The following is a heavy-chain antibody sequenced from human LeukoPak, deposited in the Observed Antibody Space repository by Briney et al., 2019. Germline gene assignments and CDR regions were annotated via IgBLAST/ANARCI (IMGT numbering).Heavy chain of an antibody. CDR1: GGSFSGHY. CDR2: IHHGGTT. CDR3: ARDTSMTTYNYFDP. J-gene: IGHJ5*02. Sequence: SETLSLTCAVSGGSFSGHYWSWIRQPPGKGLEWIGEIHHGGTTNYNPSLTSRVTISLDTSKNHFSLKVSSVTAADTAVYYCARDTSMTTYNYFDPWGQGTLVTVSS. D-gene: IGHD1-20*01. V-gene: IGHV4-34*01.